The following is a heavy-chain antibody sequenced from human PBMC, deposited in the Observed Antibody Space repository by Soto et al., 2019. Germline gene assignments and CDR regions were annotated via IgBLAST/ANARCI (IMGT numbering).Heavy chain of an antibody. CDR3: AKDRGGTGWPFDH. Sequence: PGGSLRLSCAASGFTFSSYAMSWVRQAPGKGLEWVSAISGSGGSTYYADSVKGRVTMSRDNSKNTLSLQMISLRAEDSAVYYCAKDRGGTGWPFDHWGQGTLVTVSS. CDR2: ISGSGGST. J-gene: IGHJ4*02. V-gene: IGHV3-23*01. D-gene: IGHD6-19*01. CDR1: GFTFSSYA.